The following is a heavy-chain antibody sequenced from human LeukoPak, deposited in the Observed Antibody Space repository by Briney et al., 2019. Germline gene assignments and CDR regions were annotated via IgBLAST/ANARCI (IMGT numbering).Heavy chain of an antibody. CDR3: ARTTRHDVVVFDF. Sequence: SWIRQPPGKGPGWIAYIYYSGITYYSPSLKSRVSISMDKSKDQFSLRLTSVTAADTAVYYCARTTRHDVVVFDFWGQGTLVTVSS. J-gene: IGHJ4*02. CDR2: IYYSGIT. D-gene: IGHD2-21*01. V-gene: IGHV4-30-4*08.